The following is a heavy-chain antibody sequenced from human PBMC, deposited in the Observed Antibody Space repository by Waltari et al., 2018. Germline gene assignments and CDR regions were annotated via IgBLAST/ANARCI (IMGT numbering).Heavy chain of an antibody. CDR1: GFTFSSYG. CDR3: ASLAATEGSIDY. D-gene: IGHD2-15*01. CDR2: IWYDGINK. J-gene: IGHJ4*02. V-gene: IGHV3-33*01. Sequence: QVQLVESGGGVVQPGRSLRLSCAASGFTFSSYGMHWVRQAPGKGLEWVAVIWYDGINKYYADSVKGRFTSSRDNSKNTLYLQMNSLRAEDTAVYYCASLAATEGSIDYWGQGTLVTVSS.